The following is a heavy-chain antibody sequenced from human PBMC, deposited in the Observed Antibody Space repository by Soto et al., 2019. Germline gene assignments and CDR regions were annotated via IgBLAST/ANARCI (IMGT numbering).Heavy chain of an antibody. CDR1: GGSVSSYY. CDR3: ARGSEDILVVSGAPWFNWFDP. J-gene: IGHJ5*02. Sequence: SETLSLTCSVSGGSVSSYYWSWIRQPPGKGLEWIGYIHINGRTNHNPSLKSRVTLSVDTSKNQVSLKLSSVTAADTGVYFCARGSEDILVVSGAPWFNWFDPWGQGTLVTVSS. V-gene: IGHV4-59*02. CDR2: IHINGRT. D-gene: IGHD2-15*01.